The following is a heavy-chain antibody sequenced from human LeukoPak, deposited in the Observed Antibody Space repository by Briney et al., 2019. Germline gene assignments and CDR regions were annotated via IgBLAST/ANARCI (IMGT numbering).Heavy chain of an antibody. CDR2: INPNSGGT. Sequence: ASVKVSCKAAGYTFTGYYMFWVRQAPGQGLEWTGRINPNSGGTNYAQKFQGRVTMTRDTSISTAYMELSRLRSDDTAVYYCARGYCSGGSCYSVENWFDPWSQGTLVTVSS. J-gene: IGHJ5*02. CDR1: GYTFTGYY. D-gene: IGHD2-15*01. V-gene: IGHV1-2*06. CDR3: ARGYCSGGSCYSVENWFDP.